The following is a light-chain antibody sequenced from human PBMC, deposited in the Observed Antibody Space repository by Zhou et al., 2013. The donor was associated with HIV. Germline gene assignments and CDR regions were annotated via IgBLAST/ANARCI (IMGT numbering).Light chain of an antibody. V-gene: IGKV1-12*01. CDR1: QGISTW. CDR3: LQANSFPLT. Sequence: DIQMTQSPSSVSASVGDRVTITCRASQGISTWLGWYQQKAGKAPKLLIFPASSLQNGVPSRFSGSGSGTDFTLTITSLQPEDFATYYCLQANSFPLTFGQGTHLRLN. J-gene: IGKJ5*01. CDR2: PAS.